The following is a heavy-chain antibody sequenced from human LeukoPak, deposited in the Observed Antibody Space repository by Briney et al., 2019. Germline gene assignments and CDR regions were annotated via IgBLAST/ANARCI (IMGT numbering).Heavy chain of an antibody. CDR3: ARDREGLQPVDY. J-gene: IGHJ4*02. CDR1: GYTFTSYA. D-gene: IGHD2-15*01. Sequence: ASVKVSCKASGYTFTSYAISWVRQAPGQGLEWMGWISPYNGNTNYAEKSQGRVTMTTDTSTSTVYMELRSLRSDDTAVYYCARDREGLQPVDYWGQGTLVTVSS. V-gene: IGHV1-18*04. CDR2: ISPYNGNT.